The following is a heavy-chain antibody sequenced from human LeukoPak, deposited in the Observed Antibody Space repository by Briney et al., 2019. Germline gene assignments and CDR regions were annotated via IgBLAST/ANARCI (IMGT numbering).Heavy chain of an antibody. V-gene: IGHV5-51*01. CDR2: IYPGDSDT. D-gene: IGHD5-18*01. CDR1: GYSFTSYW. Sequence: GESLKISCKGSGYSFTSYWIGCVRQMPGKGLEWMGIIYPGDSDTRYSPSFQGQVTISADKSISTAYLQWSSLKASDTAMYYCARLDTAMVHLYYFDYWGQGTLVTVSS. CDR3: ARLDTAMVHLYYFDY. J-gene: IGHJ4*02.